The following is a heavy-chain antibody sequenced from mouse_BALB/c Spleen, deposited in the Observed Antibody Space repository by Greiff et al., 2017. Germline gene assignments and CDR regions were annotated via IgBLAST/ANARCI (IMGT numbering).Heavy chain of an antibody. V-gene: IGHV5-17*02. CDR3: ARYYGSLDY. CDR1: GFTFSSFG. Sequence: EVKLVESGGGLVQPGGSRKLSCAASGFTFSSFGMHWVRQAPEKGLEWVAYISSGSSTIYYADTVKGRFTISRDNPKNTLFLQMTSLRSEDTAMYYCARYYGSLDYWGQGTTLTVSS. D-gene: IGHD1-1*01. CDR2: ISSGSSTI. J-gene: IGHJ2*01.